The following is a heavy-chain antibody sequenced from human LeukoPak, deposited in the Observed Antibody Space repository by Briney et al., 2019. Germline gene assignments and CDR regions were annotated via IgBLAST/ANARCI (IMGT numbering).Heavy chain of an antibody. Sequence: PGGSLRLSCAASGFTFSSYAMSWIRQAPGKGLEWVSAISGSGGSTYYADSVKGRFTISRDNSKNTLYLRMNSLRAEDTAVYYCAKDLGSGGSCYDGWGQGTLVTVSS. V-gene: IGHV3-23*01. CDR1: GFTFSSYA. J-gene: IGHJ4*02. CDR3: AKDLGSGGSCYDG. D-gene: IGHD2-15*01. CDR2: ISGSGGST.